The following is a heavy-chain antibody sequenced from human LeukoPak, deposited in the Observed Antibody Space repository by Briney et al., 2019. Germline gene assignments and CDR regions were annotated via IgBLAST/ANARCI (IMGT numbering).Heavy chain of an antibody. CDR2: ISWDGGRT. Sequence: GGSLRLSCAASGFTFDESTLHWVRQAPGKRLEWVSLISWDGGRTYYADSVKGRFTISRDNSKNSLYMQMNSLRTEDTALYFCAKGGDTAMVQYYFDSWGQGTLVTVSS. V-gene: IGHV3-43*01. D-gene: IGHD5-18*01. J-gene: IGHJ4*02. CDR3: AKGGDTAMVQYYFDS. CDR1: GFTFDEST.